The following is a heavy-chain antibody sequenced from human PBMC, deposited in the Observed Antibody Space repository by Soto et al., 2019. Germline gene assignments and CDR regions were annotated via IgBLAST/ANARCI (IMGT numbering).Heavy chain of an antibody. J-gene: IGHJ4*02. D-gene: IGHD3-3*01. CDR2: IYYSGST. Sequence: PSETLSLTCTVSGGSISSYYWSWIRQPPGKGLEWIGYIYYSGSTDYNPSLKSRVTISVDTSKNQFSLKLSSVTAADPAVYYCGRLPQYDFWSGYSFPFDYGGQGTLVPVSS. CDR1: GGSISSYY. CDR3: GRLPQYDFWSGYSFPFDY. V-gene: IGHV4-59*08.